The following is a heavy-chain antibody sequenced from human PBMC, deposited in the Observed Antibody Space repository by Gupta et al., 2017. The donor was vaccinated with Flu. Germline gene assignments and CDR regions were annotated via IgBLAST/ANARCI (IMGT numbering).Heavy chain of an antibody. CDR2: ISSSGSTI. V-gene: IGHV3-48*03. D-gene: IGHD2-15*01. Sequence: YISSSGSTIYYADSVKGRFTISRDDAKDSLYLQMNSLRAEDTAVYYCAPAAPNFDYWGQGALVAVSS. J-gene: IGHJ4*02. CDR3: APAAPNFDY.